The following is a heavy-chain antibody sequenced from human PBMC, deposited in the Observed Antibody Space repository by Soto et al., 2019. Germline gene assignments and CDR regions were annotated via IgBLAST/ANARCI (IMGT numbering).Heavy chain of an antibody. J-gene: IGHJ4*02. CDR2: IKQDGSEN. CDR1: GFTFSSYW. Sequence: EVQLVESGGGLVQPGGSLRLSCEASGFTFSSYWMSWVRQAPGKGLEWVANIKQDGSENYYVDSVKGRFTISRHNARNSLYLQMNSLRAEDTAVYYCASRLIAPGYCSSTICYAGADYWGQGTLVTVSS. V-gene: IGHV3-7*01. CDR3: ASRLIAPGYCSSTICYAGADY. D-gene: IGHD2-2*01.